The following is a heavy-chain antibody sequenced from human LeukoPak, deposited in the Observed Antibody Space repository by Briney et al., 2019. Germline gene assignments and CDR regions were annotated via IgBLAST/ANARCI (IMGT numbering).Heavy chain of an antibody. J-gene: IGHJ4*02. CDR3: ARDSVEMATCDY. D-gene: IGHD5-24*01. CDR2: IYHSGST. CDR1: GCSISSGYY. V-gene: IGHV4-38-2*02. Sequence: SETLSLTCTVSGCSISSGYYWGWIRQPPGKGLEWIGSIYHSGSTYYNPSLKSRVTISVDTSKNQFSLKLSSVTAADTAVYYCARDSVEMATCDYWGQGTLVTVSS.